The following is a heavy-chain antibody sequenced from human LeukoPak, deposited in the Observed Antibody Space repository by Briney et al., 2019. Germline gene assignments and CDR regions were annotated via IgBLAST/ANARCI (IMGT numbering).Heavy chain of an antibody. CDR2: IHYSGST. J-gene: IGHJ4*02. V-gene: IGHV4-39*07. D-gene: IGHD5-12*01. Sequence: SETLSLTCTLSGGSISTSSYYWGWIRQPPGKGLEWVGSIHYSGSTYYNPSLKSRVTISVDTSKNQFSLKLSSVTAADTAVYYCARAGRGYSGYQGYWGQGTLVTVSS. CDR1: GGSISTSSYY. CDR3: ARAGRGYSGYQGY.